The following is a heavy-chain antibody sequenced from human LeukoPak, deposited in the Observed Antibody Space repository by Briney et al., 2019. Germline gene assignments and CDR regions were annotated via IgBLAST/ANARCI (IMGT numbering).Heavy chain of an antibody. V-gene: IGHV3-74*01. D-gene: IGHD3-22*01. Sequence: PGGSLRLSCAASGFTFSSYWMHWVRQAPGKGLVWVSRINSDGSSTSYADSMKGRFTISRDNAKNTLYLQMNSLRAEDTAVYYCARVDDSSGYYSCDFDYWGQGTLVTVSS. CDR1: GFTFSSYW. CDR3: ARVDDSSGYYSCDFDY. J-gene: IGHJ4*02. CDR2: INSDGSST.